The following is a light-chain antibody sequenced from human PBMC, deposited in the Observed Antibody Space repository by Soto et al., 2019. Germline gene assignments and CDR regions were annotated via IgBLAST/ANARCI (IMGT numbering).Light chain of an antibody. CDR2: DTS. Sequence: EVVLTQSPSTLSLSPGERATLSCRASQTVGSYLAWFRQTPGQAPRLLIYDTSIRATGIPARFSGSGSGTDFTLTISSLEAEDFAVYYCQQRSDWPPTFGQGTKVDIK. CDR1: QTVGSY. V-gene: IGKV3-11*01. J-gene: IGKJ1*01. CDR3: QQRSDWPPT.